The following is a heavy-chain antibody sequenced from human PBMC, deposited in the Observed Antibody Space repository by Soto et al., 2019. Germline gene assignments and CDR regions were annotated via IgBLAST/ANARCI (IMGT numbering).Heavy chain of an antibody. Sequence: SETLSLTCAVSGGSISSYYWSWIRQPPGKGLEWIGYIYYSGSTNYNPSLKSRVTISVDTSKNQFSLKLSSVTAADTAVYYCARVWGGAFDFWGQGTMVTVS. CDR3: ARVWGGAFDF. CDR1: GGSISSYY. CDR2: IYYSGST. V-gene: IGHV4-59*01. D-gene: IGHD3-10*01. J-gene: IGHJ3*01.